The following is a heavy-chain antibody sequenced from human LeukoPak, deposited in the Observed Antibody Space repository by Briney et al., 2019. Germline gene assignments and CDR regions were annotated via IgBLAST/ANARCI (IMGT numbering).Heavy chain of an antibody. J-gene: IGHJ4*02. CDR3: ARKSVDYYFDY. D-gene: IGHD2-21*01. Sequence: SETLSLTCAVYGGSFSGYYWSWIRQPPGKGLEWIGEINHSGSTNYNPSLKSRVTISVDTSKNQFSLKLSSVTAADTAVYYCARKSVDYYFDYWGQGTLVTVSS. CDR1: GGSFSGYY. CDR2: INHSGST. V-gene: IGHV4-34*01.